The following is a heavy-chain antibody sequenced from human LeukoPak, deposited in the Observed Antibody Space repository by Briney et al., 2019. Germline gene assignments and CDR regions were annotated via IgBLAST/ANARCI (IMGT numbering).Heavy chain of an antibody. V-gene: IGHV1-69*13. CDR2: IIPTFGTA. CDR1: GGTFSSYA. Sequence: ASVKVSCTASGGTFSSYAISWVRQAPGQGLEWMGGIIPTFGTANYAQKFQGRVTITADESTSTAYMELSSLRSEDTAVYYCARGVGQWLTTGRYFDYWGQGTLVTVSS. D-gene: IGHD6-19*01. CDR3: ARGVGQWLTTGRYFDY. J-gene: IGHJ4*02.